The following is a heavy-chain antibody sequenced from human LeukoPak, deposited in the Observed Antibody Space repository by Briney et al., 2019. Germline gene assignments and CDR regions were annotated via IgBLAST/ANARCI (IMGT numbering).Heavy chain of an antibody. CDR2: ISDRGGTT. D-gene: IGHD2-15*01. J-gene: IGHJ4*02. Sequence: GGSLRLSCAASGFTFSKAWMSWVRQAPGKGLEWVSGISDRGGTTYYADSVEGRFTISRDNSKNTLYLQMNNLGAEDTAVYYCAKVTSAGSCYQSDHWGQGTLVTVSS. CDR3: AKVTSAGSCYQSDH. CDR1: GFTFSKAW. V-gene: IGHV3-23*01.